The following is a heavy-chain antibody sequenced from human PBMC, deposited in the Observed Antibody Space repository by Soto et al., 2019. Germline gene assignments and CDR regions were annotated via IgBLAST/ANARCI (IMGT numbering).Heavy chain of an antibody. CDR2: ISSSGGST. V-gene: IGHV3-23*01. CDR3: AKDRGLTMVTWFDR. J-gene: IGHJ5*02. CDR1: GFTFSSYA. D-gene: IGHD5-18*01. Sequence: LRLSCAASGFTFSSYAMSWVRQAPEKGLEWVSGISSSGGSTYYVDSVKGRFTISRDNSKNTLYVQMNSLRAEDTAVYYCAKDRGLTMVTWFDRWGQGILVTVSS.